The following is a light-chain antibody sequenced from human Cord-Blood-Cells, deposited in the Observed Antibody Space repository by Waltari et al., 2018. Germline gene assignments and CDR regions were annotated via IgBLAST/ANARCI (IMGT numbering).Light chain of an antibody. Sequence: DIQMTQSPSTLSASVGDRVNITCRASQSISSWLAWYQQKPGKAPKLLIYKASSLESGVPSRFSGSGSGTEFTLTISILQPDDFATYYCQQYNSYWTFGQGTKVEIK. V-gene: IGKV1-5*03. CDR1: QSISSW. J-gene: IGKJ1*01. CDR3: QQYNSYWT. CDR2: KAS.